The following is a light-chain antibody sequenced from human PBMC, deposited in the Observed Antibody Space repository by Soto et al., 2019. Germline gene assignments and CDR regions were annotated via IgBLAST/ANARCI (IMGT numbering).Light chain of an antibody. V-gene: IGLV3-21*02. CDR2: DDS. J-gene: IGLJ3*02. CDR3: QVWDSRNDQWV. Sequence: SYELTQPRSVSVAPGQTARITCGGNNIGNKGVHWYHQKPGQAPVMVVFDDSDRPSGVPERFSGSNSGNTATLAISRVDAGDEADYYCQVWDSRNDQWVLGGGTKLTVL. CDR1: NIGNKG.